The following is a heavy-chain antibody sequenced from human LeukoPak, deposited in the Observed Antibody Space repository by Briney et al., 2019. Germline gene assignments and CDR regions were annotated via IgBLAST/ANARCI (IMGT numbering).Heavy chain of an antibody. J-gene: IGHJ6*03. CDR1: GGSISSYY. CDR2: IYYSGST. Sequence: SETLSLTCTVSGGSISSYYWSWIRQPPGKGLEWIGYIYYSGSTNYNPSLKSRVTISVDTSKNQFSLKLSSVTAADTAVYYCARTITTDFRTYYYYYYMDVWGKGTTVTISS. D-gene: IGHD3-22*01. V-gene: IGHV4-59*12. CDR3: ARTITTDFRTYYYYYYMDV.